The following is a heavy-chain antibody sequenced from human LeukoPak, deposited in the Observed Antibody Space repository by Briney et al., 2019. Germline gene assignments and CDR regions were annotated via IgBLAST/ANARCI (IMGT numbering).Heavy chain of an antibody. V-gene: IGHV1-69*13. CDR1: GGTFSSYA. CDR3: AGENCGGDCYFDY. CDR2: IIPIFGTA. Sequence: SVKVSCKASGGTFSSYAISWVRQAPGPGLEWMGGIIPIFGTANYAQKFQGRVTITADESTSTAYMELSSLRSEDTAVYYCAGENCGGDCYFDYWGQGTLVTVSS. J-gene: IGHJ4*02. D-gene: IGHD2-21*02.